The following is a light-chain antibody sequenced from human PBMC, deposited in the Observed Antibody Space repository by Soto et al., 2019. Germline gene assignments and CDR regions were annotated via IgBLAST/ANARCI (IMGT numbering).Light chain of an antibody. CDR1: QSVNSNY. V-gene: IGKV3-20*01. CDR3: QEYSSSPPEFT. CDR2: GAS. J-gene: IGKJ3*01. Sequence: EIVVTQSPGTLSVSPGERVTLSCRASQSVNSNYLAWYQQRPGQAPRLLIFGASYRATGIPDRFSGSGSGTDFTLTISRLEPEDFAVYYCQEYSSSPPEFTFGPGTKVDSK.